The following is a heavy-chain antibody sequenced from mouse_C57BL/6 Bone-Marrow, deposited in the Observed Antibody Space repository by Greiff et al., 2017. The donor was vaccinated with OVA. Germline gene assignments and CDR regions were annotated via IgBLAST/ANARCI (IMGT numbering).Heavy chain of an antibody. CDR3: ARDWFYWYFDV. V-gene: IGHV1-64*01. J-gene: IGHJ1*03. D-gene: IGHD2-2*01. CDR1: GYTFTSYW. Sequence: QVQLQQPGAELVKPGASVKLSCKASGYTFTSYWMHWVKQRPGHGLEWIGMIHPNSGSTNYNEKFKSKATLTVDNSSSTAYMQLSSLTSEDSAVYYCARDWFYWYFDVWGTGTTVTVSS. CDR2: IHPNSGST.